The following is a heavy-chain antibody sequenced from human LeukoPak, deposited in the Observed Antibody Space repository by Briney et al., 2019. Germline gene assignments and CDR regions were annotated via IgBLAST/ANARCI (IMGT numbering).Heavy chain of an antibody. Sequence: ASVKVSCKASGYTFTRYDINWVRQATGQGLEWRGWMSPNSGNTGYAQKFQGRVTMTRNTSISTAYMELSSLRSEDTAVYYCARGLGYSSSSGAFDYWGQGTLVTVSS. V-gene: IGHV1-8*01. CDR3: ARGLGYSSSSGAFDY. CDR2: MSPNSGNT. D-gene: IGHD6-6*01. CDR1: GYTFTRYD. J-gene: IGHJ4*02.